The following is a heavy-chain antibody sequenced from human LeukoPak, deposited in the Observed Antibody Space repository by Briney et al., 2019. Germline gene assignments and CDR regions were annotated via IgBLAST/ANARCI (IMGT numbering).Heavy chain of an antibody. V-gene: IGHV1-2*06. CDR3: AIDGDLQPEFDY. CDR2: INPNSGGT. Sequence: ASVKVSCKASGYTFTGYYMHWVRQAPGQGLEWMGRINPNSGGTNYAQKFQGRVTMTRDTSISTAYMELSRLRSDDTAVYYCAIDGDLQPEFDYWGQGTLVTVSS. CDR1: GYTFTGYY. J-gene: IGHJ4*02. D-gene: IGHD1-1*01.